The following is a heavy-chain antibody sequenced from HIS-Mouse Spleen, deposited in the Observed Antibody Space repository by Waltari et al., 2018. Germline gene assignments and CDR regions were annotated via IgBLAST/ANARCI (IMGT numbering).Heavy chain of an antibody. J-gene: IGHJ6*02. CDR3: AKDVFPERYSSGWYYSAGMDV. CDR2: ISGSGGST. CDR1: GFTFSSYA. V-gene: IGHV3-23*01. D-gene: IGHD6-19*01. Sequence: EVQLLESGGGLVQPGGSLRLSCAASGFTFSSYAMSWVRQAPGKGLEGVSAISGSGGSTYYADSVKGRFTISRDNSKNTLYLQMNSLRAEDTAVYYCAKDVFPERYSSGWYYSAGMDVWGQGTTVTVSS.